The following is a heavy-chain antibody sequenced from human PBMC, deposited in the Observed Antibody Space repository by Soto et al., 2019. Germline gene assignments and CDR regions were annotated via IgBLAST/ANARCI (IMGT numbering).Heavy chain of an antibody. CDR3: ARSPAAVARVYWYLDL. Sequence: EVQLVESGGGLVQPGGSLRLSCAASGFTFSSHSMNWVRQAPGKGLEWVSYISSSSRTIYYADSVKGRFTISRDNAKNSLYLQMNRLRAEDTAVSYCARSPAAVARVYWYLDLWGRGTLVTVSS. CDR1: GFTFSSHS. CDR2: ISSSSRTI. J-gene: IGHJ2*01. D-gene: IGHD6-19*01. V-gene: IGHV3-48*01.